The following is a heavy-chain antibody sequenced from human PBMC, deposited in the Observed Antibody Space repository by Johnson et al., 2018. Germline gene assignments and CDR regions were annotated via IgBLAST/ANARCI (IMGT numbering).Heavy chain of an antibody. CDR3: AREVLHGMDV. CDR1: GFTLSSYA. V-gene: IGHV3-33*01. Sequence: QVQLVQSGGGVVQPGRSXRVSCAASGFTLSSYAMHWVRQAPGKGLEWVAVLWYDGSNKYYIDSVKGRFTISRDNSKNTLYLQMNSLRAEDTAVYYCAREVLHGMDVWGQGTTVTVSS. D-gene: IGHD2/OR15-2a*01. J-gene: IGHJ6*02. CDR2: LWYDGSNK.